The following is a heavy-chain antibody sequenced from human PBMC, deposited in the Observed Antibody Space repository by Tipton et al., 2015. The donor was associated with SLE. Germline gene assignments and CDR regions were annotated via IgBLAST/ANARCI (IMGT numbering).Heavy chain of an antibody. CDR1: GGSISSYY. D-gene: IGHD1-26*01. CDR3: ARGRGLGAQSWFDP. CDR2: IYYSGST. J-gene: IGHJ5*02. V-gene: IGHV4-59*01. Sequence: LSLTCTVSGGSISSYYWSWIRQPPGKGLEWIGYIYYSGSTNYNPSLKSRVTISVDTSKNQFSLKLSSVTAADTAVHYCARGRGLGAQSWFDPWGQGTLVTVSS.